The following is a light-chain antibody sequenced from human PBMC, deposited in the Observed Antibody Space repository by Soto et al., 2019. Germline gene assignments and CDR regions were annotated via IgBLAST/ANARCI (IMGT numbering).Light chain of an antibody. CDR1: QSISSW. Sequence: DIQMTQSPSTLSTSVGDRVTITCRASQSISSWLAWYQQKPGKAPKLLIYKASSLESGVPSRFSGSGSGTEFTLTISSLQSDDFATYYFQQYNSYSRTFGLGTKVEIK. J-gene: IGKJ1*01. CDR2: KAS. CDR3: QQYNSYSRT. V-gene: IGKV1-5*03.